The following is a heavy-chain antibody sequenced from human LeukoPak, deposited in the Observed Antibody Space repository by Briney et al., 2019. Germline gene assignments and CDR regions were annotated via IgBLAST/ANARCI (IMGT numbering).Heavy chain of an antibody. CDR3: ARDPRGGTLDY. CDR1: GFTFSIYW. D-gene: IGHD3-10*01. Sequence: AGGSLRLSCAASGFTFSIYWMHWVRQGPGKGLVWVSRIHSDGRSTDYADSVKGRFTISRDNAKNTLNLQMNSLRAEDTAVYYCARDPRGGTLDYWGQGALVAVSS. CDR2: IHSDGRST. J-gene: IGHJ4*02. V-gene: IGHV3-74*01.